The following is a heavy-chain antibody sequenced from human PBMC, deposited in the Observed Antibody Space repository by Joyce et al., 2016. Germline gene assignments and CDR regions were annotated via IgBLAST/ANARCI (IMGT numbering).Heavy chain of an antibody. CDR1: GFTFSTVW. CDR3: TTTAYSDSSFNR. D-gene: IGHD3-22*01. V-gene: IGHV3-15*01. CDR2: IKSQTDGGTT. Sequence: EAQLVESGGGLLKPGEYLRLSCAASGFTFSTVWMAWVRQAPGKGLEWVGRIKSQTDGGTTDYVAPVKGRFTVSRDDSKNTLYLQMNSLNTEDTAVYYCTTTAYSDSSFNRWGQGTLVTVSS. J-gene: IGHJ5*02.